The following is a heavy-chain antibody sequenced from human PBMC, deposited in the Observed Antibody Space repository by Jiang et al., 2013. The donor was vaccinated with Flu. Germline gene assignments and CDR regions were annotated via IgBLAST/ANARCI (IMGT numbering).Heavy chain of an antibody. CDR2: INPSGGST. D-gene: IGHD4-23*01. CDR3: ARDQGGNLPPDDAFDI. J-gene: IGHJ3*02. V-gene: IGHV1-46*03. Sequence: INPSGGSTSYAQKFQGRVTMTRDTSTSTVYMELSSLRSEDTAVYYCARDQGGNLPPDDAFDIWGQGTMVTVSS.